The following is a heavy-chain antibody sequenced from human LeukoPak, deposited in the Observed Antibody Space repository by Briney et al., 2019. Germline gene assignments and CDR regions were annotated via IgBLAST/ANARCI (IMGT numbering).Heavy chain of an antibody. D-gene: IGHD2-2*01. J-gene: IGHJ5*02. CDR2: IYYSGST. CDR3: ARGIVVVPAASLRGLSSGPNWFDP. CDR1: GYSISSGYY. Sequence: SETLSLTCAVSGYSISSGYYWSWIRQPPGKGLEWIGYIYYSGSTNYNPSLKSRATISVDTSKNQFSLKLSSVTAADTAVYYCARGIVVVPAASLRGLSSGPNWFDPWGQGTLVTVSS. V-gene: IGHV4-61*01.